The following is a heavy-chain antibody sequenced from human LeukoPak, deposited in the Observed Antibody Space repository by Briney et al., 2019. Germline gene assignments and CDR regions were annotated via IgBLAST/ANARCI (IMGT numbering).Heavy chain of an antibody. V-gene: IGHV4-34*01. J-gene: IGHJ4*02. CDR3: ARVPDFIARPCDS. Sequence: SETLSLTFAVYGGSFSGNYWTLIRQTPGRGLEWIGESSPTGDITGYNPSLKGRATISVDSSKNQFSLKLTSVTAADTGVYYCARVPDFIARPCDSWGPGTLVTVSS. CDR1: GGSFSGNY. D-gene: IGHD2-21*01. CDR2: SSPTGDIT.